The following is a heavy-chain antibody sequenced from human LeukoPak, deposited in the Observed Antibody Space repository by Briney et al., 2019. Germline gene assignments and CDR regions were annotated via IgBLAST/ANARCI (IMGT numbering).Heavy chain of an antibody. CDR2: IYYSGST. J-gene: IGHJ4*02. Sequence: SETLSLTCTVSGGSISSSSYYWGWIRQPPGQGLEWIGSIYYSGSTYYNPSLKSRVTISVDTSKNQFSLKLSSVTAADTAVYYCARGTSGYYDSSGYSSWGQGTLVTVSS. D-gene: IGHD3-22*01. V-gene: IGHV4-39*01. CDR1: GGSISSSSYY. CDR3: ARGTSGYYDSSGYSS.